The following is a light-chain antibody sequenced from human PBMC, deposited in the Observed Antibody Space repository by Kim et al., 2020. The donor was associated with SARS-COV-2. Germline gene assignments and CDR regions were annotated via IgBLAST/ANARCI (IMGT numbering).Light chain of an antibody. Sequence: DIQMTQSPSSLSASVGDRVTITCRASQSIRSYLNWYQQKPGKAPKLLISAASSLQSGVPSRFSGSGSGTDFTLTISSLQPEDFATYYCQQSYSTPLTFGGGTKVDIK. CDR1: QSIRSY. CDR3: QQSYSTPLT. V-gene: IGKV1-39*01. CDR2: AAS. J-gene: IGKJ4*01.